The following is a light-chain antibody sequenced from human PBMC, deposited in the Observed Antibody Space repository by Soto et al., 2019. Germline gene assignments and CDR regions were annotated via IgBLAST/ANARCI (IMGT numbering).Light chain of an antibody. J-gene: IGLJ2*01. CDR2: DVS. CDR1: SSDVGGYNY. V-gene: IGLV2-14*01. CDR3: SSYTSSSLVV. Sequence: QSALTQPASVSGSPGQSITISCTGTSSDVGGYNYVSWYQQHPGKAPKHMIYDVSNRPSGVSNRFSGSKSGNTASLTISGLQAEDEADYYCSSYTSSSLVVFGGGTKLTVL.